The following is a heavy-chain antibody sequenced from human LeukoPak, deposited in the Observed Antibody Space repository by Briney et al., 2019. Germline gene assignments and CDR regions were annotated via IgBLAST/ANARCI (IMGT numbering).Heavy chain of an antibody. CDR3: ARDSGTTGEVKFDP. CDR2: IYDSGRT. D-gene: IGHD3-10*01. V-gene: IGHV4-30-4*07. J-gene: IGHJ5*02. CDR1: GGAISSGGYS. Sequence: SETLSLTCTVSGGAISSGGYSWSWIRQPPGKELEWIGYIYDSGRTYYNPSLKSRVTMSLDTSKSQVSLTLSSVTAADTALYYCARDSGTTGEVKFDPWGQGTLVTVSS.